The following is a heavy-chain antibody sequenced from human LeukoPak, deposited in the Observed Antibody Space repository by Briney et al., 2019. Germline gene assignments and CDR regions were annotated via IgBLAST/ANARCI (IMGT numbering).Heavy chain of an antibody. CDR3: ARGPPLFDP. CDR1: GFTLSSYT. Sequence: GGSLRLSCVASGFTLSSYTMNWVRQAPGKGLEWVSYISISSSTIYHADSVKGRFTISRDNAKNSLYLQMNSLRAEDTAMYFCARGPPLFDPWGQGTLVTVSS. CDR2: ISISSSTI. J-gene: IGHJ5*02. V-gene: IGHV3-48*01.